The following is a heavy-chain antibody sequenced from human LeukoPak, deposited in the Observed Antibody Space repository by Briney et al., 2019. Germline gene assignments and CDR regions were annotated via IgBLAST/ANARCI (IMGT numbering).Heavy chain of an antibody. CDR1: GFTFSSYG. J-gene: IGHJ5*02. CDR2: IKQDGSVK. D-gene: IGHD3-10*01. Sequence: GGTLRLSCAASGFTFSSYGMRWVRQAPGKGLEWVASIKQDGSVKYYGDSVKGRFTISRDNAKNSLYLQMNSLRAEDTAMYYCARPLMYYFGSETYYWFDPWGQGTLVTVSS. V-gene: IGHV3-7*01. CDR3: ARPLMYYFGSETYYWFDP.